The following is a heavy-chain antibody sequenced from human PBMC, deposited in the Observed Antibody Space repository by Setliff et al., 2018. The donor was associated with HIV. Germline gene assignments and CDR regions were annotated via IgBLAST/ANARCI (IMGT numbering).Heavy chain of an antibody. J-gene: IGHJ4*02. CDR3: ARQGRALQTPRVGLEY. D-gene: IGHD1-1*01. CDR1: GYPLSSGYY. CDR2: VFYRGST. Sequence: SETLSLTCPVSGYPLSSGYYWAWIRQPPGKGLEWIGSVFYRGSTYYNPSLKSRLTMSIDTSNNQFSLKLSSVTAADTAVYYCARQGRALQTPRVGLEYWGQGMLVTVSS. V-gene: IGHV4-38-2*01.